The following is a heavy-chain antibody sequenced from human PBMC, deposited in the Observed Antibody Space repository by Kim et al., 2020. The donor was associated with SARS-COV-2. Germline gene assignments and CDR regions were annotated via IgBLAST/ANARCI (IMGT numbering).Heavy chain of an antibody. D-gene: IGHD3-16*01. CDR3: ATYGAVPGNNFAC. Sequence: ASVKVSCKASGYTFTSYVIHWVRQAPGQSLEWMGWINAANGNTKYSQKFQGSVTITRDTIASTAYMELNSLRFEDTAVYYCATYGAVPGNNFACWGQGTLITVSS. J-gene: IGHJ4*02. V-gene: IGHV1-3*01. CDR1: GYTFTSYV. CDR2: INAANGNT.